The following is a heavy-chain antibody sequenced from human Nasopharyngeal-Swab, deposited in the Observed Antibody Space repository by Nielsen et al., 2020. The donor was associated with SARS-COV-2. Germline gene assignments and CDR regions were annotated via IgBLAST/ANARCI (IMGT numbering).Heavy chain of an antibody. CDR1: GFTFSSYA. V-gene: IGHV3-30-3*01. Sequence: GGSLRLSCAASGFTFSSYAMHWVRQAPGKGLEWVAVISYDGSNKYYADSVKGLFTISRDNSKNTLYLQMNSLRAEDTAVYYCARSYYGAYYYGMDVWGQGTTVTVSS. D-gene: IGHD4-17*01. J-gene: IGHJ6*02. CDR3: ARSYYGAYYYGMDV. CDR2: ISYDGSNK.